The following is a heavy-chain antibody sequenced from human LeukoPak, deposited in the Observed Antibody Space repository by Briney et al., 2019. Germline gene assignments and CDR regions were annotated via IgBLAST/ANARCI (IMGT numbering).Heavy chain of an antibody. Sequence: PGGSLRLSCAASGLTVSSSFLAWVRQDPGRGLEWVSIIYAIGTTSYADSVKGRLTISRDNAKNTLYLQMNKLRAEDTAVYYCVRGPATHHFDRWGQGPLVSVSS. CDR3: VRGPATHHFDR. CDR2: IYAIGTT. V-gene: IGHV3-53*01. CDR1: GLTVSSSF. J-gene: IGHJ4*02.